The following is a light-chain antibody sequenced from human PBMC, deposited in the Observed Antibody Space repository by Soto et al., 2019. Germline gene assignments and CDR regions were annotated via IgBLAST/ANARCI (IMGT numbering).Light chain of an antibody. V-gene: IGLV2-14*01. CDR1: SSDVGGYDQ. CDR2: AVT. J-gene: IGLJ2*01. CDR3: SSYTGSGTF. Sequence: QSVLTQPASVSGSPGQSIAISCTGTSSDVGGYDQVSWYQQHPGKAPKLMIYAVTTRPSGVSNRFSGSKSGNTASLTISGLQAEDEAEYYCSSYTGSGTFFGGGTKLTVL.